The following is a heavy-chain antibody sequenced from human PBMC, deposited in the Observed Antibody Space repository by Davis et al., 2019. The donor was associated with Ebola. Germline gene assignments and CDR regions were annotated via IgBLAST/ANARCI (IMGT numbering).Heavy chain of an antibody. J-gene: IGHJ4*02. CDR1: GGTFSSYA. CDR2: IIPILGIA. V-gene: IGHV1-69*04. D-gene: IGHD4-17*01. Sequence: AASVKVSCKASGGTFSSYAISWVRQAPGQGLEWMGRIIPILGIANYAQKFQGRVTITADKSTSTAYMELSSLRSEDTAVYYCARLIYGDYYFDYWGQGTLVTVSS. CDR3: ARLIYGDYYFDY.